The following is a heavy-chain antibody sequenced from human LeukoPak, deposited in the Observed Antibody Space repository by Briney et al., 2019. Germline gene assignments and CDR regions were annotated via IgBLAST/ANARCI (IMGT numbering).Heavy chain of an antibody. J-gene: IGHJ6*03. CDR2: INPNSGGT. V-gene: IGHV1-2*02. D-gene: IGHD6-13*01. CDR3: ARGGIAAAGTKIYYYYYMDV. CDR1: GYTFTGYY. Sequence: GASVKVSCKASGYTFTGYYMHWVRQAPGQGLEWMGWINPNSGGTNYAQKFQGRVTMTRDTSISTAYMELSRLRSDDTVVYYCARGGIAAAGTKIYYYYYMDVWGKGTTVTVSS.